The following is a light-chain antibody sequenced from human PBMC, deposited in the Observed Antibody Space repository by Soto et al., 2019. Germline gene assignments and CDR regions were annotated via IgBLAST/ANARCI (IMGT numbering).Light chain of an antibody. V-gene: IGKV1-39*01. CDR1: QSISSY. CDR3: QQSYSTPRT. Sequence: DIQMTQSPSSLSASVGDRVTITCRASQSISSYLNWYQQKPGKAPKLLIYAASSLQSGVPSRFSGSGSGTEFTLTISSLQPEDVATYYCQQSYSTPRTFGGGTKVEIK. CDR2: AAS. J-gene: IGKJ4*01.